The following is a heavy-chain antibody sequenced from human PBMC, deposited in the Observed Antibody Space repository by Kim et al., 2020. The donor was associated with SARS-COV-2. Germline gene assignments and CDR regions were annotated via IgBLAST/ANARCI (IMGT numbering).Heavy chain of an antibody. CDR2: INAGNGNT. CDR1: GYTFTSYA. J-gene: IGHJ6*02. V-gene: IGHV1-3*01. CDR3: ARAIAVAGTHYYGMDV. Sequence: ASVKVSCKASGYTFTSYAMHWVRQAPGQRLEWMGWINAGNGNTKYSQKFQGRVTITRDTSASTAYMELSSLRSEDTAVYYCARAIAVAGTHYYGMDVWGQGTTVTVSS. D-gene: IGHD6-19*01.